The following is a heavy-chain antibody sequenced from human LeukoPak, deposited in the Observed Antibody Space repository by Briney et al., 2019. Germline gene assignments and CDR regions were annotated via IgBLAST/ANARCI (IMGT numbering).Heavy chain of an antibody. CDR3: ARGLGGYYPSYYYYYMDV. Sequence: GGSLRLSCAASGFTFKSYGMTWVRQAPGKGLEWVSGISGSGSSTNYADSVKGRFTISRDNSKNTVYLQMNSLRAEDTAVYYCARGLGGYYPSYYYYYMDVWGKGTTVTVSS. V-gene: IGHV3-23*01. J-gene: IGHJ6*03. CDR1: GFTFKSYG. CDR2: ISGSGSST. D-gene: IGHD3-3*01.